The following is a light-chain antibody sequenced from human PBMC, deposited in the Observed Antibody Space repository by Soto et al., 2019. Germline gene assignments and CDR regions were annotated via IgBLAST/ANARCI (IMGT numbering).Light chain of an antibody. CDR1: QSISSY. CDR2: AAS. J-gene: IGKJ1*01. V-gene: IGKV1-39*01. Sequence: DIQMTQSPSSLSASVGDRVTITCRASQSISSYLNWYQQKPGKAPKLLIYAASSLQSGVPSRFSGSGSGTDFTLTISSLQPEDFATYYCQQSYSTHSTFGQGTKVDI. CDR3: QQSYSTHST.